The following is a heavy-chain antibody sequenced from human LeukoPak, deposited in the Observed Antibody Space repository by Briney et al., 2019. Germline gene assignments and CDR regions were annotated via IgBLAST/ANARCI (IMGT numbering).Heavy chain of an antibody. V-gene: IGHV3-30*18. D-gene: IGHD6-19*01. Sequence: GGSLRLSCAASGFTLSSYGMHWVRQAPGKGLEWVAVISYDGSSEFYADSVKGRFTISRDNSKNTLYLQMNSLRAEDTAVYYCAKGVAVAGTYFQHWGQGTLVTVSS. CDR1: GFTLSSYG. CDR3: AKGVAVAGTYFQH. CDR2: ISYDGSSE. J-gene: IGHJ1*01.